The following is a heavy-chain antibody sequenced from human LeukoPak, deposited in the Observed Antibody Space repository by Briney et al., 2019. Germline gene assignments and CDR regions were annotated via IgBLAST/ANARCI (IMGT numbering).Heavy chain of an antibody. CDR1: GYTLTELS. CDR2: FDPEDGET. Sequence: ASVKVSCKVPGYTLTELSMHWVRQAPGKGLEWMGGFDPEDGETIYAQKFQGRVTMTEDTSTDTAYMELSSLRSEDTAVYYCATDSPHYDFWSGLSVWGKGTTVTVSS. CDR3: ATDSPHYDFWSGLSV. J-gene: IGHJ6*04. D-gene: IGHD3-3*01. V-gene: IGHV1-24*01.